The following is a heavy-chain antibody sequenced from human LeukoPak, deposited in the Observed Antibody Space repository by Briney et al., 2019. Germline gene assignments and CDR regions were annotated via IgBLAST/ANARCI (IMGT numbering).Heavy chain of an antibody. J-gene: IGHJ4*02. CDR2: IFYSGGT. V-gene: IGHV4-39*07. CDR3: ARERYYYGSGSYSLRFDY. D-gene: IGHD3-10*01. Sequence: PSETLSLTCTVSGGSINTPNYYWGWIRQTPGKGLEWIGNIFYSGGTYYSPSLTSRVTISVDTSKNQFSLKLSSVTAADTAVYYCARERYYYGSGSYSLRFDYWGQGTLVTVSS. CDR1: GGSINTPNYY.